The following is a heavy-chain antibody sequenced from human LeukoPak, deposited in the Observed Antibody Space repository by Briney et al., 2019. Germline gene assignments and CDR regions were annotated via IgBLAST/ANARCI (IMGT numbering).Heavy chain of an antibody. CDR1: GYSISSGYY. CDR2: IYHSGST. CDR3: ARWNYGDYQDFDY. D-gene: IGHD4-17*01. J-gene: IGHJ4*02. V-gene: IGHV4-38-2*02. Sequence: PSETLSLTCTVSGYSISSGYYWGWIRQPPGKGLEWIGSIYHSGSTYYNPSLKSRVTISVDTSKNQFSLKLSSVTAADTAVYYCARWNYGDYQDFDYWGQGTLVTVSS.